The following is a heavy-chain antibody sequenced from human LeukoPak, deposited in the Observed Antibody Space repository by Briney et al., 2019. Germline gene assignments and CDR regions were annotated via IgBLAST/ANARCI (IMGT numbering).Heavy chain of an antibody. J-gene: IGHJ4*02. CDR3: ARANWNARYYFDY. V-gene: IGHV1-2*02. D-gene: IGHD1-20*01. CDR1: GYTFTGYY. Sequence: ASVKVSCKASGYTFTGYYMHWVRQAPGQGLEWMGWINPNSGGTNYAQKFQGRVTMTRDTSISTAYMELSRLRSDDTAVYYCARANWNARYYFDYWGQGTLVTVSS. CDR2: INPNSGGT.